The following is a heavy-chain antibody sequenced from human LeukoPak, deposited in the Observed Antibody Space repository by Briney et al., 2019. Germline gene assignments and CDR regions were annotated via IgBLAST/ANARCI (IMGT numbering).Heavy chain of an antibody. CDR3: ARSHDYGDYLGY. D-gene: IGHD4-17*01. Sequence: SETLSLTCTVSGGSISSSSYHWGWIRQPPGKGLGWIGSIYYSGSTYYNPSLKSRVTISVDTSKNQLSLKLSSVTAADTAVYYCARSHDYGDYLGYWGQGTLVTVSS. J-gene: IGHJ4*02. CDR2: IYYSGST. CDR1: GGSISSSSYH. V-gene: IGHV4-39*07.